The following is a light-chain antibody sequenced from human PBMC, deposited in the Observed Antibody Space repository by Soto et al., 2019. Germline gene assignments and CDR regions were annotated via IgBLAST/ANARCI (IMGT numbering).Light chain of an antibody. Sequence: EIVLTQSPDTLSLSPGERATLSCRASQSVRSNFLAWYQQKPGQAPRLLIYGASNRATGIPDRFSGSGSGTDFTLTITRLEPEDFAMYYCQRYDSFRTFGQGTKVDI. CDR1: QSVRSNF. CDR2: GAS. V-gene: IGKV3-20*01. J-gene: IGKJ1*01. CDR3: QRYDSFRT.